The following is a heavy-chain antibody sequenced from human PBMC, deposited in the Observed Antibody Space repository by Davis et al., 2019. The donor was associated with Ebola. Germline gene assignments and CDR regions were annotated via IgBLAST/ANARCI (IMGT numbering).Heavy chain of an antibody. V-gene: IGHV4-38-2*02. Sequence: SETLSLTCTVSGGSISSYYWSWIRQPPGKGLEWIGSVFHSGTTFYNPSLKSRLTISADMSKNQFSLRLSSVTAADTAVYYCARDYVYWGQGTLVTVSS. J-gene: IGHJ4*02. CDR1: GGSISSYY. CDR2: VFHSGTT. CDR3: ARDYVY. D-gene: IGHD1-14*01.